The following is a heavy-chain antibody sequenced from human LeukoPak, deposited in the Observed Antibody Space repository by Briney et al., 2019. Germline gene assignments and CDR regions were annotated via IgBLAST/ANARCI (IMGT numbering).Heavy chain of an antibody. CDR1: GDSISSGGYS. D-gene: IGHD3-10*01. V-gene: IGHV4-30-4*07. CDR3: AGGPRRFGELSYAG. CDR2: MYNSGTT. Sequence: SSETLSLTCVVSGDSISSGGYSWNWIRQPPGKGLEWIGYMYNSGTTSYNPSLKSRVTISVDTSKNKFSLKLSSVTAADTAVYYCAGGPRRFGELSYAGWGQGTLVTVSS. J-gene: IGHJ4*02.